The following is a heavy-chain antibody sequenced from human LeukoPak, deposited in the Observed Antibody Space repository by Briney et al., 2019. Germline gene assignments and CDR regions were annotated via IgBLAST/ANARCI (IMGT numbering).Heavy chain of an antibody. CDR1: GFKFSSYS. CDR2: ISSSSSYI. CDR3: ARAYDYVWGSYRPYYFDY. J-gene: IGHJ4*02. Sequence: GGSLRLSCAASGFKFSSYSMNWVRQAPGKGLEWVSSISSSSSYIYYADSVKGRFTISRDNAKNSLYLQMNSLRAEDTAVYYCARAYDYVWGSYRPYYFDYWGQGTLVTVSS. V-gene: IGHV3-21*01. D-gene: IGHD3-16*02.